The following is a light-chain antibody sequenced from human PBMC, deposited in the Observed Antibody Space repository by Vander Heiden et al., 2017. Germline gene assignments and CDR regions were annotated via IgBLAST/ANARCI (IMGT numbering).Light chain of an antibody. V-gene: IGKV4-1*01. CDR2: RAY. CDR1: QRVLYSHNNKNY. CDR3: QQDHNTPT. Sequence: DIVMTQSPDSLAVSLGERDTINCKSSQRVLYSHNNKNYLAWNQQKPDQLPQLSIYRAYTRESGGPDRFSGSGYGTDFSLTISRLQAEDVAVYCWQQDHNTPTFGQGTKLEIK. J-gene: IGKJ2*01.